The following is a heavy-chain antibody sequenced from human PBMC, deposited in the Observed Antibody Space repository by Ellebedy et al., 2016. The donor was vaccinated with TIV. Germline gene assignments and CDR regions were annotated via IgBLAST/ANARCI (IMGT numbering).Heavy chain of an antibody. CDR1: GFTVNSYF. D-gene: IGHD4-17*01. V-gene: IGHV3-66*01. CDR2: IYKDGGT. CDR3: ARDPGGGGNYGDNWFDP. Sequence: GESLKISCAASGFTVNSYFMTWVRQAPGKGLEWVSIIYKDGGTNYTDSVMGRLTISRDNSENTLYLKMDSLRAEDTAVYYCARDPGGGGNYGDNWFDPWGQGTLVTVSS. J-gene: IGHJ5*02.